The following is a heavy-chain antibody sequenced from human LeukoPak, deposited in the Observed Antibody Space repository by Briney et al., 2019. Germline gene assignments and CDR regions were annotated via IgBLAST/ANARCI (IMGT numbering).Heavy chain of an antibody. CDR2: IYYRGST. D-gene: IGHD6-19*01. V-gene: IGHV4-39*01. CDR3: ARGSSGWPWYFDL. Sequence: PSETLSLTCTVSGGSISSTSCYWGWIRQPPGKGLEWIGSIYYRGSTYYNPSLKSRLTISVDTSKNQFSLSLSSVTAADTAVYYCARGSSGWPWYFDLWGRGTLVTVSS. CDR1: GGSISSTSCY. J-gene: IGHJ2*01.